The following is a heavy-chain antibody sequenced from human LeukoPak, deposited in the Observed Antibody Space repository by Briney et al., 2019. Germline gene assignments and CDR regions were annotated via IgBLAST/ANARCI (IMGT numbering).Heavy chain of an antibody. D-gene: IGHD1-14*01. CDR1: GGSISSGGYS. CDR3: ARVNHSGFAY. V-gene: IGHV4-30-2*01. J-gene: IGHJ4*02. Sequence: SQTLSLTCAVSGGSISSGGYSWSWIPQPPGKGLEWIGYIYHSRSTYYNPSLKSRVTISVDRSKNQFSLKLRSVTAADTAVYYCARVNHSGFAYWGQGTLVTVSS. CDR2: IYHSRST.